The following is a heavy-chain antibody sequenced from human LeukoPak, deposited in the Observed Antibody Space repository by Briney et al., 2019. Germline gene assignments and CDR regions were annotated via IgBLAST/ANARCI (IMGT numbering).Heavy chain of an antibody. CDR1: GYTFTNFG. V-gene: IGHV1-18*01. D-gene: IGHD6-19*01. CDR2: INAHDGKR. J-gene: IGHJ4*02. CDR3: SRRSTLYSSGWFYFDY. Sequence: ASVKVSCQASGYTFTNFGISWVRQAPGRGLEWMGWINAHDGKRNYVLKHEDRVIMTTDTSMSTVYMELRGLRSDDTAVYYCSRRSTLYSSGWFYFDYWGQGTLVTVSS.